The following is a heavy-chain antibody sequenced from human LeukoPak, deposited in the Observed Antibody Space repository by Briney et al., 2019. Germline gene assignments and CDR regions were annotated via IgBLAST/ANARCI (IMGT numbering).Heavy chain of an antibody. D-gene: IGHD1-26*01. CDR3: ARDRRVGATWSVGAFDI. Sequence: GGSLRLSCAASGFTVSSNYMSWVRQAPGKGLEWVSVIYSGGRTYYADSVKGRFTISRDNAKNSLSLQMNSLRAEDTAIYYCARDRRVGATWSVGAFDIWGQGTTVTVSS. CDR2: IYSGGRT. CDR1: GFTVSSNY. V-gene: IGHV3-66*01. J-gene: IGHJ3*02.